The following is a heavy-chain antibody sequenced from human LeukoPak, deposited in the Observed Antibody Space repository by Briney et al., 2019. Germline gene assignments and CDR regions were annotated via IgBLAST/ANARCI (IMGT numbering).Heavy chain of an antibody. D-gene: IGHD2-15*01. CDR1: GGSFSGYY. Sequence: SETLCLTCAVYGGSFSGYYWSWIRQPPGKGLEWIGEINHSGSTNYNPSLKSRVTISVDTSKNQFSLKLSSVTAADTAVYYCARAVENGGSLSYFDYWGQGTLVTVSS. V-gene: IGHV4-34*01. CDR2: INHSGST. J-gene: IGHJ4*02. CDR3: ARAVENGGSLSYFDY.